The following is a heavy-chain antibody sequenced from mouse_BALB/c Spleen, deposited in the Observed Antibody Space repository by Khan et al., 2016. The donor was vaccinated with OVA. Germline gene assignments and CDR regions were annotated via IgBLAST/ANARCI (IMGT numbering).Heavy chain of an antibody. CDR2: IDPSDKHI. Sequence: QVQLQQSGAELVTPGASVKMSCKASGYTFTSYWMHWVKQRPGKGLEWIGVIDPSDKHIIHNQKFTGKATLTVDTSSSTAYMQLSSLTSEDSAVYYCARGGRFITTATWFAYWGQGTLVAVSA. J-gene: IGHJ3*01. CDR3: ARGGRFITTATWFAY. V-gene: IGHV1-59*01. CDR1: GYTFTSYW. D-gene: IGHD1-2*01.